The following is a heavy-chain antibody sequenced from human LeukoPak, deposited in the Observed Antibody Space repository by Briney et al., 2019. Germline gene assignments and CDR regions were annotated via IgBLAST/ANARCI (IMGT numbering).Heavy chain of an antibody. CDR2: IYYSGST. V-gene: IGHV4-59*08. J-gene: IGHJ6*02. CDR1: GGSISSYY. CDR3: ARLGIAVAVMDV. Sequence: PSETLSLTCTVSGGSISSYYWSWIRQPPGKGLEWIGYIYYSGSTNYNPSLKSRVTISVDTSKNQFSLKLSSVTAADTAVYYCARLGIAVAVMDVWGQGTTVTVSS. D-gene: IGHD6-19*01.